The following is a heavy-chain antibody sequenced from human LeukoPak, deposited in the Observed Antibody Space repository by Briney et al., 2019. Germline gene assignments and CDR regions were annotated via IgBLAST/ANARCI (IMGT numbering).Heavy chain of an antibody. Sequence: GGSLRLSCAASGFTFSSYSMNWVRQAPGKGLEWVSSISSSSSYIYYADSVKGRFTISRDNSKNTLYLQMNSLRAEDTAVYYCANQAGKTEPFDYWGQGTLVTVSS. CDR1: GFTFSSYS. D-gene: IGHD1-14*01. CDR2: ISSSSSYI. J-gene: IGHJ4*02. CDR3: ANQAGKTEPFDY. V-gene: IGHV3-21*04.